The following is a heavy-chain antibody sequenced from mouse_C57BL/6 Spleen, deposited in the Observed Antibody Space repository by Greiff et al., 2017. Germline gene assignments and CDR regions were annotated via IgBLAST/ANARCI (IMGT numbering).Heavy chain of an antibody. J-gene: IGHJ3*01. CDR2: FHPYNDDT. D-gene: IGHD1-1*01. CDR1: GYTFTTYP. CDR3: ARGYYGSSPWFAY. Sequence: VQLQQSGAELVKPGASVKMSCKASGYTFTTYPIEWMKQNHGKSLEWIGNFHPYNDDTKYNEKFKGKATLTVEKSSSTVYLELSRLTSEYSAVYYCARGYYGSSPWFAYWGQGTLVTVSA. V-gene: IGHV1-47*01.